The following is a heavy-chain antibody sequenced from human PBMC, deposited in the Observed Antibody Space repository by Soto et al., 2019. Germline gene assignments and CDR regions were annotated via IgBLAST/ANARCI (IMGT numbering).Heavy chain of an antibody. CDR3: AKDSGDYVWGSQGYFDY. V-gene: IGHV3-30*18. J-gene: IGHJ4*02. CDR1: GFTFSSYG. Sequence: GGSLRLSCAASGFTFSSYGMHWVRQAPGKGLEWVAVISYDGSNKYYADSVKGRFTISRDNSKNTLYLQMNSLRAEDTAVYYCAKDSGDYVWGSQGYFDYWGQGTLVTVSS. D-gene: IGHD3-16*01. CDR2: ISYDGSNK.